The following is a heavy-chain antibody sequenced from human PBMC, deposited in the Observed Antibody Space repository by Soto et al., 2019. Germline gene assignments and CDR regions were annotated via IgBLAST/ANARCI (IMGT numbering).Heavy chain of an antibody. CDR2: IYYSGST. CDR1: GGSISSYY. CDR3: ARVSWMAAESYYFDY. V-gene: IGHV4-59*01. Sequence: PSETLSLTCTVSGGSISSYYWSWIRQPPGKGLEWIGYIYYSGSTNYNPSLKSRVTISVDTSKNQFSLKLSSVTAADTAVYYCARVSWMAAESYYFDYWGQGTLVTVSS. J-gene: IGHJ4*02. D-gene: IGHD6-13*01.